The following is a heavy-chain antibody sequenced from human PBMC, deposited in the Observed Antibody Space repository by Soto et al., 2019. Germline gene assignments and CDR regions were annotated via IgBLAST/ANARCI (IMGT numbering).Heavy chain of an antibody. J-gene: IGHJ6*02. D-gene: IGHD3-9*01. CDR1: GYTFTGYY. CDR3: ARSTLLRYCYWLPYPDNYYYYYAMDV. V-gene: IGHV1-2*04. CDR2: INPNSGGT. Sequence: GASVKVSCKASGYTFTGYYMHWVRQAPGQGLEWMGWINPNSGGTNYAQKFQGWVTMTRDTSISTAYMELSRLRSDDTAVYYCARSTLLRYCYWLPYPDNYYYYYAMDVWGQGTTVTVCS.